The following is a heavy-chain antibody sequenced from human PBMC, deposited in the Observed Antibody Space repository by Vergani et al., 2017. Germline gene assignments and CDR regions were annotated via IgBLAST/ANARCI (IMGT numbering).Heavy chain of an antibody. J-gene: IGHJ2*01. Sequence: QVQLQESGPGLVKSSETLSLTCSVSFDSIRNLYCNWIRQPPGKGLEWIGSIHYSENTNYNPSLKTRVTISVDTSKNQFSLTLTSVTAADTAVYYCASITMVRGALPGWYFDLWGRGTLVTVSS. CDR1: FDSIRNLY. CDR2: IHYSENT. V-gene: IGHV4-59*11. CDR3: ASITMVRGALPGWYFDL. D-gene: IGHD3-10*01.